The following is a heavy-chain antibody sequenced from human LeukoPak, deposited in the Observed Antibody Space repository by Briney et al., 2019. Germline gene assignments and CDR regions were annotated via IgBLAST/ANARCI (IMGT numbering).Heavy chain of an antibody. CDR1: GLTFSRYD. CDR2: IGTVDDT. Sequence: PGRSLTLSCEASGLTFSRYDTHSARHATRKGMEWVSSIGTVDDTYYLDSVKGRFTISREDAKNSLYLQMNNLRAGDTAVYYCAREVMDRSFFGALDVWGQGTVVTVSS. CDR3: AREVMDRSFFGALDV. D-gene: IGHD3-3*01. J-gene: IGHJ3*01. V-gene: IGHV3-13*01.